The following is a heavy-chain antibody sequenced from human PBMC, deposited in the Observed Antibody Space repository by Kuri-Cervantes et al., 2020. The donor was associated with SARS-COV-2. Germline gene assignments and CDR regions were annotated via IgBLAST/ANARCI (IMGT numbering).Heavy chain of an antibody. CDR3: ARDGVSLKGYYYYYMDV. D-gene: IGHD2-15*01. J-gene: IGHJ6*03. Sequence: GESLKISCAASGFIFSSHSMNWVRQAPGKGLEWVSYISSSSSTIYYADSVKGRFTISRDNAKNSLYLQMNSLRAEDTAVYYCARDGVSLKGYYYYYMDVWGKGTTVTVSS. CDR1: GFIFSSHS. CDR2: ISSSSSTI. V-gene: IGHV3-48*04.